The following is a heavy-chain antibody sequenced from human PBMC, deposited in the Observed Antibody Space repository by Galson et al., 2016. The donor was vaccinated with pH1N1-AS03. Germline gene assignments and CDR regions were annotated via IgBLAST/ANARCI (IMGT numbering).Heavy chain of an antibody. CDR3: ARRPTGIDY. CDR2: VIIGGSP. D-gene: IGHD3-10*01. Sequence: ETLSLTCSVSGGSISSGDYYWNWIRQTPGKGLEWIGGVIIGGSPTYSPSLKSRVSISLDTSRKQVSLRLISVTAADTAVYFCARRPTGIDYWGPGTLVTVAS. J-gene: IGHJ4*02. V-gene: IGHV4-34*12. CDR1: GGSISSGDYY.